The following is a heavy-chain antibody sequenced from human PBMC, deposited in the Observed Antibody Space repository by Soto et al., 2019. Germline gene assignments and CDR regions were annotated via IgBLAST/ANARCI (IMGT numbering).Heavy chain of an antibody. V-gene: IGHV3-21*01. CDR1: GFTFSSYS. J-gene: IGHJ3*02. Sequence: EVQLVESGGGLVKPGGSLRLSCAASGFTFSSYSMNWVRQAPGKGLEWVSSISSCSSYIYYADSVKGRFTISRDNAKNSLYLQRNSVRAEDKAVYYCARDDPSFIVVVPNAFDIWGQGTMVTVSS. CDR2: ISSCSSYI. D-gene: IGHD2-15*01. CDR3: ARDDPSFIVVVPNAFDI.